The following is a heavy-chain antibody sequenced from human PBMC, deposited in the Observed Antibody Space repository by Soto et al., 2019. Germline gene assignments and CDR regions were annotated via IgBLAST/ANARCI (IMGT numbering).Heavy chain of an antibody. CDR3: ARETYRGFYFDY. CDR1: GFTFTDYW. Sequence: GGSLRLSCAASGFTFTDYWTHWVRQAPGKGLVWVSRINSDGSRTSYADSVTGRFTISRDNAKNTLYLQMNSLRVEDTALYYCARETYRGFYFDYWGQGTLVTVSS. D-gene: IGHD4-4*01. V-gene: IGHV3-74*01. J-gene: IGHJ4*02. CDR2: INSDGSRT.